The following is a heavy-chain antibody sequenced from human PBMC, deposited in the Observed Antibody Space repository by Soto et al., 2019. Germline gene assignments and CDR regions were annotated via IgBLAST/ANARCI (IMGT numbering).Heavy chain of an antibody. CDR2: VYHTGNT. D-gene: IGHD2-8*02. J-gene: IGHJ4*02. CDR3: ARASTRTGGTFDS. CDR1: GDSISGNSW. V-gene: IGHV4-4*02. Sequence: QVQLQESGPGLVKPSGTLSLTCAVSGDSISGNSWWGWVRQPPGKGLDWIGAVYHTGNTHQNPSLKSRVTISIDKSNNQFSLNLTSVTAADTAMYYCARASTRTGGTFDSWGQGTLVTVSS.